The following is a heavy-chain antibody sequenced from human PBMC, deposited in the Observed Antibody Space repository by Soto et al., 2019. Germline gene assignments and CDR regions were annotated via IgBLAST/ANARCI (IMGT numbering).Heavy chain of an antibody. J-gene: IGHJ4*02. CDR3: AKDTYYDFWSGYLGPNFDY. CDR2: ISGSGGST. Sequence: GGSLRLSCAASGFTFSSYAMSWVRQAPGKGLEWVSAISGSGGSTYYADSVKGRFTISRDNSKNTLYPQMNSLRAEDTAVYYCAKDTYYDFWSGYLGPNFDYWGQGTLVTVSS. D-gene: IGHD3-3*01. V-gene: IGHV3-23*01. CDR1: GFTFSSYA.